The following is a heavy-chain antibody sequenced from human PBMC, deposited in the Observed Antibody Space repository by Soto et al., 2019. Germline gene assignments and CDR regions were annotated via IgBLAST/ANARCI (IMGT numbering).Heavy chain of an antibody. CDR2: IFYSGST. D-gene: IGHD5-12*01. J-gene: IGHJ6*02. CDR1: GGSVSSGSYY. Sequence: PSETLSLTCTVSGGSVSSGSYYWSWIRQPPGKGLEWIGYIFYSGSTNYNPALKSRVAISVGPSKNQFSPKQGPVTAADTAAYYCARGVRNGYNYGYYYGMDVWGQGTTVTVSS. V-gene: IGHV4-61*01. CDR3: ARGVRNGYNYGYYYGMDV.